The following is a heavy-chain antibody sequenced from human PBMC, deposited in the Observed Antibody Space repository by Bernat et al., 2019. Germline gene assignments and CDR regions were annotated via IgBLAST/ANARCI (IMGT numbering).Heavy chain of an antibody. V-gene: IGHV1-3*01. J-gene: IGHJ4*02. CDR3: ARAAGHYYDSSGYYYFLYFDY. CDR1: GYTFTSYA. CDR2: NNAGNGNT. D-gene: IGHD3-22*01. Sequence: QVQLVQSGAEVKKPGASVKVSCKASGYTFTSYAMHWVRQAPGQRLEWMGWNNAGNGNTKYSQKFQGRVTITRDTSASTAYMELSSLRSEDTAVYYCARAAGHYYDSSGYYYFLYFDYWGQGTLVTVSS.